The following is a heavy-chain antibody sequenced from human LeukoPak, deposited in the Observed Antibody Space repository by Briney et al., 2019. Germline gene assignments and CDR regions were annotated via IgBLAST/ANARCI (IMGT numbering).Heavy chain of an antibody. J-gene: IGHJ6*03. D-gene: IGHD5-18*01. CDR1: DDSISDYY. CDR3: ARTTRGYSYGPQFKDYYYMDV. Sequence: SETLSLTCTVSDDSISDYYRGWIRQPPGKGLEWIGYFHNSGTSTYNPSLKSRVTISVDRSKNQFSLKLSSVTAADTAVYYCARTTRGYSYGPQFKDYYYMDVWGKGTTVTVSS. CDR2: FHNSGTS. V-gene: IGHV4-59*12.